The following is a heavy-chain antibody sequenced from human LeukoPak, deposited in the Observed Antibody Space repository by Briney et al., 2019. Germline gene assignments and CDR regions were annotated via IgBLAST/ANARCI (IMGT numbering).Heavy chain of an antibody. J-gene: IGHJ4*02. CDR3: ARRLYSGYDYYFDY. V-gene: IGHV1-69*06. CDR2: IIPIFGTA. CDR1: GGTFSSYA. D-gene: IGHD5-12*01. Sequence: SVKVSCKASGGTFSSYAISWVRQAPGQGLEWMGGIIPIFGTANYAQKFQGRVTITADKSTSTAYMEVSSLRSEDTAVYYCARRLYSGYDYYFDYWGQGTLVTVSS.